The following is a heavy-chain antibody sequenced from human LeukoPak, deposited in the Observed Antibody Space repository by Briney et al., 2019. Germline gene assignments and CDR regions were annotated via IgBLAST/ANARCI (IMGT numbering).Heavy chain of an antibody. D-gene: IGHD6-19*01. CDR1: GGSISSSSYT. V-gene: IGHV4-39*01. CDR3: ARRITVAGGWFDP. J-gene: IGHJ5*02. CDR2: IYYSGTT. Sequence: PSETLSLTCTVSGGSISSSSYTWGWTRQPPGRGLEWVGTIYYSGTTHYNPSLKSRVTISIDTSKNQFSLKLSSVTAADTAVYFCARRITVAGGWFDPWGQGTLVTVSS.